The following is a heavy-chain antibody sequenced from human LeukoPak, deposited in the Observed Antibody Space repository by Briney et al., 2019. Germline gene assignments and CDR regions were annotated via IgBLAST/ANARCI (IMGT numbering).Heavy chain of an antibody. D-gene: IGHD2-8*01. Sequence: QSGGSLRLSCAASGFTFSSYGMHWVRQAPGKGLEWVAFIRYDGSNKYYADSVKGRFTISRDNSKNTLYLQMNSLRAEDTAVYYCARDRRGIVLMVYAILGYWGQGTLVTVSS. CDR2: IRYDGSNK. CDR3: ARDRRGIVLMVYAILGY. CDR1: GFTFSSYG. J-gene: IGHJ4*02. V-gene: IGHV3-30*02.